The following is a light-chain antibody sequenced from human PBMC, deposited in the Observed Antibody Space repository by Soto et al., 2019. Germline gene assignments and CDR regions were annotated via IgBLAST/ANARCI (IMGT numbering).Light chain of an antibody. Sequence: DIQMTQTPSSLSASVGDRVTITCQASQDINNCLNWYYQKPGKAPKLLIYDASNLETGVPSRFSGSGSGTHFTLTISSLQPEDTATYYCQQSYNTPRTFGQGTKVEIK. CDR2: DAS. CDR3: QQSYNTPRT. CDR1: QDINNC. J-gene: IGKJ1*01. V-gene: IGKV1-33*01.